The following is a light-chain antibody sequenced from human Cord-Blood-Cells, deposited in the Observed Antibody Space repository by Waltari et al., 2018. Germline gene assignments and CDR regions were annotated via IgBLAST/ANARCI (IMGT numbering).Light chain of an antibody. CDR2: EGS. Sequence: QSALTQPASVPGPPGQSITISCTGTSSDVGSYNLVSWYQPHPGKASKLMIYEGSKRPSGVSNRFSGSKSGNTASLTISGLQAEDEADYYCCSYAGSSTLVFGGGSKLTVL. CDR3: CSYAGSSTLV. V-gene: IGLV2-23*01. CDR1: SSDVGSYNL. J-gene: IGLJ3*02.